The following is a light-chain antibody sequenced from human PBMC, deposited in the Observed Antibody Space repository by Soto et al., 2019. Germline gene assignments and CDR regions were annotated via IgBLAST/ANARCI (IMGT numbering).Light chain of an antibody. CDR2: GAS. CDR1: QIISSTY. J-gene: IGKJ2*01. Sequence: DIVLTQSPGTLSLSPGKRATLSCRASQIISSTYLGWYQQKPGQAPRLLIYGASSRATGIPDRFSGSGSGTDFTLTISRLVPEDFAVYYCQQYGTSLYTFGQGTKLEIK. V-gene: IGKV3-20*01. CDR3: QQYGTSLYT.